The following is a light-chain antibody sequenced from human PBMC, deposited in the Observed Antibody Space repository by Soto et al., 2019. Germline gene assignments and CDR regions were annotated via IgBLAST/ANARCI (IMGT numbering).Light chain of an antibody. CDR1: QSVSSN. CDR3: LQYNNWWT. V-gene: IGKV3-15*01. J-gene: IGKJ1*01. CDR2: GAF. Sequence: EIIMTQSPATLSVSPGERATLSCRASQSVSSNLAWYQQRPGQAPSLLIYGAFIRATGIPARFSGSVSGTEFTLTINSLQSEDFAVYYCLQYNNWWTFGQGTKVEIK.